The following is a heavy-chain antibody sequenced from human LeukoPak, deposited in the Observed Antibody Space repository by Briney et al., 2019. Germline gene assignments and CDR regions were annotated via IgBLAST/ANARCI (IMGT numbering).Heavy chain of an antibody. CDR1: GFTFSSYA. Sequence: GGSLRLSCAASGFTFSSYATSWVRQAPGKGLEWVSGSGSGGSTHYADSVKGRFTISRDNSKNTLYLQMNGLRAEDTAVYYCAKDFWSGYYPKYWGQGTLVTVSS. CDR2: SGSGGST. D-gene: IGHD3-3*01. J-gene: IGHJ4*02. V-gene: IGHV3-23*01. CDR3: AKDFWSGYYPKY.